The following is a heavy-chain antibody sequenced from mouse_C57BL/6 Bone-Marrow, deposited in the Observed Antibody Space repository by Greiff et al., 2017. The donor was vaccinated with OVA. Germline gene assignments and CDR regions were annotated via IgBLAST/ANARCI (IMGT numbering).Heavy chain of an antibody. CDR2: ISDGGSYT. CDR1: GFTFSSYA. V-gene: IGHV5-4*01. Sequence: EVQVVESGGGLVKPGGSLKLSCAASGFTFSSYAMSWVRQTPEKRLEWVATISDGGSYTYYPDNVKGRFTISRDNAKNNLYLQMSHLKSEDTAMYYCAREPDYWGQGTTITVSS. CDR3: AREPDY. J-gene: IGHJ2*01.